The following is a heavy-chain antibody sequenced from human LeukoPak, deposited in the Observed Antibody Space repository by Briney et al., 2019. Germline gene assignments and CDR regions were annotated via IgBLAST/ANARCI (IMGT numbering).Heavy chain of an antibody. J-gene: IGHJ6*03. CDR2: IYYSGST. CDR1: GGSISSSSYY. Sequence: SETLSLTCTVSGGSISSSSYYWGWIRQPPGKGLEWIGSIYYSGSTYYNPSLKSRVTISVDTSKNQFSLKLSSVTAADTAVYYCARRTNGAAAGYYYYYMDVWGKGTTVTVSS. CDR3: ARRTNGAAAGYYYYYMDV. D-gene: IGHD6-13*01. V-gene: IGHV4-39*07.